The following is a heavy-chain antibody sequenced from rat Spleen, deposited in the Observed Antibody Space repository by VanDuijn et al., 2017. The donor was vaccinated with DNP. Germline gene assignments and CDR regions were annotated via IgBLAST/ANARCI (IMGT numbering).Heavy chain of an antibody. CDR2: ISYDGSST. D-gene: IGHD1-9*01. CDR1: GFTFSNYD. J-gene: IGHJ4*01. V-gene: IGHV5-7*01. Sequence: EVQLVESGGGLVQPGRSMKLSCAASGFTFSNYDMAWVRQAPKKGLEWVATISYDGSSTYYRDSVKGRFTISRDNAKSTLYLQRDSLRSEDTATYYCARYYGYNYAMDAWGQGTSVTVSS. CDR3: ARYYGYNYAMDA.